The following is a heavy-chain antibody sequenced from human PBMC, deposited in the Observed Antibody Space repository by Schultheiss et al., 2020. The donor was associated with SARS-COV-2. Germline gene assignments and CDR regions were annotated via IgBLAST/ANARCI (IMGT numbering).Heavy chain of an antibody. D-gene: IGHD6-6*01. CDR1: GFTFSNAW. Sequence: GGSLRLSCAASGFTFSNAWMSWVRQAPGKGLEWVSAISGSGGSTYYADSVKGRFTISRDNSKNTLYLQMNSLRAEDTAVYYCARNAARLITRAQFDYWGQGTLVTVSS. CDR3: ARNAARLITRAQFDY. J-gene: IGHJ4*02. CDR2: ISGSGGST. V-gene: IGHV3-23*01.